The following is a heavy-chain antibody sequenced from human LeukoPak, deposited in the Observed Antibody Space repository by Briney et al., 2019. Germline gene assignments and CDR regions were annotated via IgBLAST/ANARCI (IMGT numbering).Heavy chain of an antibody. V-gene: IGHV3-33*01. Sequence: GGSLRLSWAASGFTFSNFGMHWVRQAPGKGLEWVAVIWYGGSNKHYADSVQGRFTISRDNSKNTVDLQMNSLRAEDTAVYYCAREGVPGDYYGMDVWGQGTTVTVSS. CDR3: AREGVPGDYYGMDV. D-gene: IGHD3-10*01. CDR1: GFTFSNFG. CDR2: IWYGGSNK. J-gene: IGHJ6*02.